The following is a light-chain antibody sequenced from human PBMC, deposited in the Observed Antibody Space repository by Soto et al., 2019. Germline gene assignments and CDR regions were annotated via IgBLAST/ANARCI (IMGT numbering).Light chain of an antibody. J-gene: IGKJ4*01. Sequence: DIQMTQSPSSLSASVGDRVTITCQASQDISNYLNWYQQKPGKAPKLLIYDASNLETGVPSRFSGSGSGTDFTFTISSLQPEDIATYYCQQYDNLRPRTFGGGTKVEIK. CDR3: QQYDNLRPRT. V-gene: IGKV1-33*01. CDR2: DAS. CDR1: QDISNY.